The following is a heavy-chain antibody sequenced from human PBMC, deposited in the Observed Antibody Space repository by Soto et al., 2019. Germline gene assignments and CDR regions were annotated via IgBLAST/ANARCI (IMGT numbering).Heavy chain of an antibody. CDR3: ATDLDGGNSN. Sequence: ASVKVSCKASGYTFTKYGISWVRQAPGQGLEWMGWISAYNGNTNYAQKLQGRVTMTTDTSTNTAYMELRSLSSDDTAVYYCATDLDGGNSNWGQGTLVTVSS. CDR2: ISAYNGNT. J-gene: IGHJ4*02. CDR1: GYTFTKYG. V-gene: IGHV1-18*04. D-gene: IGHD2-21*02.